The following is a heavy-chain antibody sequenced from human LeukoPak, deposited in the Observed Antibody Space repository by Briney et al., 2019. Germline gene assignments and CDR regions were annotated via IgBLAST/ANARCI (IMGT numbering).Heavy chain of an antibody. Sequence: GGSLGLSCAASGFTFSSYAMHWVRQAPGKGLEWVAVISYDGSNKYYADSVKGRFTISRDNAKNSLYLQMNSLRAEDTALYHCARNNGMDVWGQGTTVIVSS. V-gene: IGHV3-30-3*01. CDR3: ARNNGMDV. CDR2: ISYDGSNK. J-gene: IGHJ6*02. CDR1: GFTFSSYA.